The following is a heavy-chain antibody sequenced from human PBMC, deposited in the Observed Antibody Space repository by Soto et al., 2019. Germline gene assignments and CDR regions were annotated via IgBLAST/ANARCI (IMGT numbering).Heavy chain of an antibody. CDR2: VYYGGTT. CDR1: GVSISSGDYY. V-gene: IGHV4-31*03. D-gene: IGHD6-19*01. CDR3: ATVNPGQWLVNY. Sequence: QVQLQESGPGLVKPSQTLPLTCTVSGVSISSGDYYWSWIRQHPGKGLEWIGCVYYGGTTYYNPSLKSRISISVDTSENQFSLKLTSVTAADTAVYYCATVNPGQWLVNYWGQGTLVTVSS. J-gene: IGHJ4*02.